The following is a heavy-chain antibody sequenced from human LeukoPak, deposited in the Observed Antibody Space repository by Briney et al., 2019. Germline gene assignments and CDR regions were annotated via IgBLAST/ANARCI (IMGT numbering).Heavy chain of an antibody. CDR1: GGTFSSYA. D-gene: IGHD2-15*01. J-gene: IGHJ4*02. V-gene: IGHV1-69*13. CDR2: IIPIFGTA. CDR3: ARDHCSGGSCSFDY. Sequence: SVKVSCKVSGGTFSSYAISWVRQAPGQGLEWMGGIIPIFGTANYAQKFQGRVTITADESTSTAYMELSSLRSEDTAVYYCARDHCSGGSCSFDYWGQGTLVTVSS.